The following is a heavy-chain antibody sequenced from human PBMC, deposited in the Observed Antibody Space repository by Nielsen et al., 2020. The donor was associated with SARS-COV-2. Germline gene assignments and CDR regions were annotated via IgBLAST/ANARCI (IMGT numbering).Heavy chain of an antibody. CDR2: ISYDGSNK. D-gene: IGHD2-2*01. J-gene: IGHJ6*03. CDR1: GFTFSSYG. Sequence: GESLKISCAASGFTFSSYGMHWVRQAPGKGLEWVAVISYDGSNKYYADSVKGRFTISRDNSKNTLYLQMNSLRAEDTAVYYCAKDGRYCSSTSCYYYYYYMDVWGKGTTVTVSS. V-gene: IGHV3-30*18. CDR3: AKDGRYCSSTSCYYYYYYMDV.